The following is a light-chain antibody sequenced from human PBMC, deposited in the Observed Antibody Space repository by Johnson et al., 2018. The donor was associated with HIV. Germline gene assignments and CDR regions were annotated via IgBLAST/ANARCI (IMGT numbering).Light chain of an antibody. V-gene: IGLV1-51*02. Sequence: QLVLTQPPSVSAAPGQKVTISCSGSSSNIGSNYVSWYQQLPGTAPKLLIYENNKRPSGIPDRFSGSKSGTSATLGITGLQTGDEADYYCGTWDSSLSAVFGTGTKVTVL. CDR2: ENN. CDR3: GTWDSSLSAV. CDR1: SSNIGSNY. J-gene: IGLJ1*01.